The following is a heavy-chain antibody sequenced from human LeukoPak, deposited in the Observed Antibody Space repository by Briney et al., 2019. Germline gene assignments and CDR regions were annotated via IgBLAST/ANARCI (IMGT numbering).Heavy chain of an antibody. CDR3: ARGRPFRGVIPRGNWFDP. CDR2: INHTGST. D-gene: IGHD3-10*01. Sequence: SETLSLTCAVYGGSFSGYYWSCIRQPPGKGQEWIGEINHTGSTNYNPSLKSRVTISLDTPKNQCSLMPSSVTAAAPAVYYFARGRPFRGVIPRGNWFDPGGQGTLVTVSS. V-gene: IGHV4-34*01. CDR1: GGSFSGYY. J-gene: IGHJ5*02.